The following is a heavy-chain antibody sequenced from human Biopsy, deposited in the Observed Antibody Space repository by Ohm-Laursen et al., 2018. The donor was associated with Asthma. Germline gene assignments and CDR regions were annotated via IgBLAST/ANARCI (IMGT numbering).Heavy chain of an antibody. J-gene: IGHJ6*02. V-gene: IGHV1-69*13. CDR3: ARGYSGSDRIVYYYSGLEV. D-gene: IGHD5-12*01. CDR1: GDSFSNYA. CDR2: LIPVLGTP. Sequence: SVKVSCNASGDSFSNYAISWVQQAPGQGLEWMGGLIPVLGTPDHAQMFEGRVTITADESTSTAYMELSSLSSEDTAVYYCARGYSGSDRIVYYYSGLEVWGQGTTVTVSS.